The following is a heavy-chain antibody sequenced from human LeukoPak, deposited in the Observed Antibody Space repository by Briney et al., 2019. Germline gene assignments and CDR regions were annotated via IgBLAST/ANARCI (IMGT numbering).Heavy chain of an antibody. CDR1: GFTFSTYE. V-gene: IGHV3-48*03. CDR2: INSDSSRM. J-gene: IGHJ5*02. CDR3: ARELQGSGFDP. D-gene: IGHD6-19*01. Sequence: PGGSLRLSCAASGFTFSTYEMNWVRQAPGKGLERVSYINSDSSRMDYADSVKGRFTISRDNARNSLYLQMNSLTAEDTAVYYCARELQGSGFDPWGQGTLVTVSS.